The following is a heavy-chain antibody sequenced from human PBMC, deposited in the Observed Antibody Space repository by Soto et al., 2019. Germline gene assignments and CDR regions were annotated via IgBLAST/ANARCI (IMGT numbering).Heavy chain of an antibody. CDR1: GYTFTAYF. CDR3: ARARFSGRVGYFDM. Sequence: QVHLVPSGAEVEKPGASVKVSCNTSGYTFTAYFMHWVRQAPGQGLEWMGWINPNHGGTDYAQKFQGRVTMTRDTSTTTFYMELSSLRSDDTAVYFCARARFSGRVGYFDMWGQGTKVTVSS. J-gene: IGHJ3*02. V-gene: IGHV1-2*02. D-gene: IGHD1-26*01. CDR2: INPNHGGT.